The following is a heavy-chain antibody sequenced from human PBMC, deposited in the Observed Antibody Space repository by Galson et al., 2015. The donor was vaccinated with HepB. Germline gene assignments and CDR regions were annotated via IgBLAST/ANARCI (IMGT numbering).Heavy chain of an antibody. D-gene: IGHD3-16*01. V-gene: IGHV3-7*03. CDR3: ARGGSYFYYYNMDV. J-gene: IGHJ6*03. CDR1: GFTFSSYW. CDR2: IKQDGSEK. Sequence: SLRLSCAASGFTFSSYWMSWVRQAPGKGLEWVANIKQDGSEKYYADSVEGRFTVSRDNAKNTLYMQMNSLRAEDTAVYYCARGGSYFYYYNMDVWGKGTTVTVSS.